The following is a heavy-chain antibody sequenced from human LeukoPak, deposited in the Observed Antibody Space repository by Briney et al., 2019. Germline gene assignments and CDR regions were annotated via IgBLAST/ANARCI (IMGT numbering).Heavy chain of an antibody. CDR1: GYSISSCYY. CDR3: ASLKANHRIYHGYCTNGVCYRGFDP. Sequence: KPSETLSLTCAVSGYSISSCYYWWWIRQPPGKRLEGIGSIYGSGSTYYDPSLKSRVTISVDTSKNHFSLKLNSVTAADTALYYFASLKANHRIYHGYCTNGVCYRGFDPWGQGTLVTVSS. D-gene: IGHD2-8*01. J-gene: IGHJ5*02. CDR2: IYGSGST. V-gene: IGHV4-38-2*01.